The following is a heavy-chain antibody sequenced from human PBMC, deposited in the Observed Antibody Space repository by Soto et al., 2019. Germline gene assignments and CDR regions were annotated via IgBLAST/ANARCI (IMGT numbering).Heavy chain of an antibody. CDR1: GYTFTSYH. CDR3: ARVLGYCSSTSCYGNWFDP. Sequence: ALVKVSCKASGYTFTSYHIHWVRHETGQGLEWMGIINPSGGSTSYAQKFQGRVTMTRDTSTSTVYMELSSLRSEDTAVYYCARVLGYCSSTSCYGNWFDPWGQGTLVTVSS. J-gene: IGHJ5*02. D-gene: IGHD2-2*01. CDR2: INPSGGST. V-gene: IGHV1-46*03.